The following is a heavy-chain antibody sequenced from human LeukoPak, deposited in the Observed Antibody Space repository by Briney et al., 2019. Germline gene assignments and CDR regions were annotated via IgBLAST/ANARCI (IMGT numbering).Heavy chain of an antibody. J-gene: IGHJ6*02. Sequence: ASVKVSCKASGYTFTSYGISWVRQAPGQGLEWMGIINPSGGNTSYAQKFQGRVTMTRDTSTSTVYMELSSLRSEDTAVYYCARGRREAITNYYYYGMDVWGQGTTVTVSS. D-gene: IGHD3-10*01. V-gene: IGHV1-46*01. CDR1: GYTFTSYG. CDR3: ARGRREAITNYYYYGMDV. CDR2: INPSGGNT.